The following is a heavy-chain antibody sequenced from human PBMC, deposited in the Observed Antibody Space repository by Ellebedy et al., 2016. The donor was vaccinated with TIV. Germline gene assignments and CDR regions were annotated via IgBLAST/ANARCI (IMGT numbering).Heavy chain of an antibody. CDR2: ISPYTGVT. J-gene: IGHJ4*02. Sequence: AASVQVSCKASGGTFSSYALNWVRQTPGQGLEWMGWISPYTGVTNYAQNFQGRVPMTTDTSTSTVYMELRSLRSDDTALYYCARDSVVRVGGTPRRTFDYWGQGTLGTVSS. V-gene: IGHV1-18*01. CDR3: ARDSVVRVGGTPRRTFDY. D-gene: IGHD2-15*01. CDR1: GGTFSSYA.